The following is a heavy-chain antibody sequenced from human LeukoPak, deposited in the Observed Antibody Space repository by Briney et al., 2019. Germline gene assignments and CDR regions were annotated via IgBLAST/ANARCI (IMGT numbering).Heavy chain of an antibody. D-gene: IGHD4-11*01. CDR1: GGSFSGYY. J-gene: IGHJ4*02. CDR3: ARGREVTRDFDY. V-gene: IGHV4-34*01. Sequence: SETLSRTCVVYGGSFSGYYWTWIRQPPGKGLEWIGDVNHSGSTNYNPSLESRVTISVDTSKSQFSLKLSSVTAADTSVYYCARGREVTRDFDYWGQGTLVSVSS. CDR2: VNHSGST.